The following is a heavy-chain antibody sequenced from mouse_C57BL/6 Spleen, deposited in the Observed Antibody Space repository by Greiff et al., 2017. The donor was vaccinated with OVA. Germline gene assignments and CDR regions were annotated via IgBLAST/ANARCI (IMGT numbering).Heavy chain of an antibody. V-gene: IGHV1-55*01. CDR1: GYTFTSYW. CDR3: ARSLYDYDEAMDY. Sequence: QVQLQQPGAELVKPGASVKMSCKASGYTFTSYWITWVKQRPGQGLEWIGDIYPGSGSTNYNEKFKSKATLTVDTSSSTAYMQLSSLTSEDSAVYYCARSLYDYDEAMDYWGQGTSVTVSS. D-gene: IGHD2-4*01. CDR2: IYPGSGST. J-gene: IGHJ4*01.